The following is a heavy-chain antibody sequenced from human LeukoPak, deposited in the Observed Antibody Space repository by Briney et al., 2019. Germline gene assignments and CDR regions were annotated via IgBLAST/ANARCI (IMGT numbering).Heavy chain of an antibody. D-gene: IGHD3/OR15-3a*01. V-gene: IGHV3-74*01. CDR1: GFTFSNYW. CDR2: VNYDGSSI. CDR3: VRDGLGSTPFDF. Sequence: GGSLRLSCAASGFTFSNYWMHWVRQTPGKGLVWVSRVNYDGSSISYADCVKGRFTISRDNAMNTLYLQMNGLGAEDTAVYYRVRDGLGSTPFDFWGQGTLVTVSS. J-gene: IGHJ4*02.